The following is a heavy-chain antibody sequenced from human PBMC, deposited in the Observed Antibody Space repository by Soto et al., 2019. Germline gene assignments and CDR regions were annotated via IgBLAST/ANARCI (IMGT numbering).Heavy chain of an antibody. J-gene: IGHJ4*02. CDR1: GFTFSSYS. Sequence: GGSLRLSCAASGFTFSSYSMNWVRQAPGKGLEWVSSISSSSSYIYYADSVKGRFTISRDNAKNSLYLQMNSLRAEDTAVYYCARVGPGRLRMVYYFDYWGQGTLVTVSS. CDR3: ARVGPGRLRMVYYFDY. D-gene: IGHD2-8*01. CDR2: ISSSSSYI. V-gene: IGHV3-21*01.